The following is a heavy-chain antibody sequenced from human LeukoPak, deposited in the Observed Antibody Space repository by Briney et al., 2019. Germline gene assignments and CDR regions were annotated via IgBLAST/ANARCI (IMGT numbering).Heavy chain of an antibody. CDR1: GFTFSSYG. J-gene: IGHJ4*02. CDR3: AKDLSRRGLLGELLAY. D-gene: IGHD3-10*01. Sequence: PGGSLRLSCAASGFTFSSYGMHWVRQAPGKGLEWVAFIRYDGSNKYYADSVKGRFTISRDNSKNTLYLQMNSLRAEDTAVYYCAKDLSRRGLLGELLAYWGQGTLVTVSS. CDR2: IRYDGSNK. V-gene: IGHV3-30*02.